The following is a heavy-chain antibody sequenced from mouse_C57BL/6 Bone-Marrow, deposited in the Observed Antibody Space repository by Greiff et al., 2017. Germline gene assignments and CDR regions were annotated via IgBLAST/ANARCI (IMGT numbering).Heavy chain of an antibody. V-gene: IGHV1-59*01. Sequence: VQLQQPGAELVRPGTSVKLSCKASGYTFPSYWMHWVKQRPGQGLAWIGVIDPSDSYTNYNQKFKGKATLTVDPSSITAYMQLSSLTSEDSAVYYCARRTPYGYFDVWGTGTTVTVSS. CDR3: ARRTPYGYFDV. CDR2: IDPSDSYT. J-gene: IGHJ1*03. D-gene: IGHD5-1*01. CDR1: GYTFPSYW.